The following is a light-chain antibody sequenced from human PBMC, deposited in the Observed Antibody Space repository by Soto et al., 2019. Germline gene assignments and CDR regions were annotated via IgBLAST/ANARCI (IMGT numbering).Light chain of an antibody. Sequence: QSVLTRPPSASGSPGQSVSISCTGTSSDVGSYNSVSWYQHHPGKAPKLMIYEVSKRPSGVPARFSGSKSGNTASLTVSGLQPEDEADYYCSSYAGSSDYYVFGTGTKVTVL. J-gene: IGLJ1*01. V-gene: IGLV2-8*01. CDR3: SSYAGSSDYYV. CDR1: SSDVGSYNS. CDR2: EVS.